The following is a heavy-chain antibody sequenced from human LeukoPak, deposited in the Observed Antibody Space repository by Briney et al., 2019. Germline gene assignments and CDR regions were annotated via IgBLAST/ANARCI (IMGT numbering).Heavy chain of an antibody. CDR3: ARRGTYSSGWQPQYYFDY. D-gene: IGHD6-19*01. CDR1: GGSISSYY. J-gene: IGHJ4*02. V-gene: IGHV4-59*01. Sequence: SETLSLTCTVSGGSISSYYWSWIRQPPGKGLEWIGYIYYSGSTNYNPSLKSRVTISVDTSKNQFSLKLSSVTAADTAVYYCARRGTYSSGWQPQYYFDYWGQGTLVTVSS. CDR2: IYYSGST.